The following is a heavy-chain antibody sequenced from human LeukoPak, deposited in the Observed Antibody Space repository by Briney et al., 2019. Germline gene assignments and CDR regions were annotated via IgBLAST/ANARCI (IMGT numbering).Heavy chain of an antibody. CDR1: GFSFSSFS. Sequence: GGSLRLSCAVSGFSFSSFSMNWVRQAPGKGLEWLSYISKSSNTKYYGDSLKGRFTISRDNANNSLYLQMNSLRAEDSAVYYCAREGPTETADAFDLCGQGTVVTVSS. V-gene: IGHV3-48*01. CDR2: ISKSSNTK. CDR3: AREGPTETADAFDL. J-gene: IGHJ3*01. D-gene: IGHD4-17*01.